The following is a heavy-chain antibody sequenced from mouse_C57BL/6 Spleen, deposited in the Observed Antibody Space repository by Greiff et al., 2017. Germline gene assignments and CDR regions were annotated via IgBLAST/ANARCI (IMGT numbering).Heavy chain of an antibody. CDR1: GFTFSDYG. D-gene: IGHD2-5*01. J-gene: IGHJ2*01. V-gene: IGHV5-15*01. Sequence: EVKLVESGGGLVQPGGSLKLSCAASGFTFSDYGMAWVRQAPRKGPEWVAFISNLAYSIYYADTVTGRFTISRENAKNTLYLEMSSLRSEDTAMYYCARAYYSNYGDYFDYWGQGTTLTVSS. CDR3: ARAYYSNYGDYFDY. CDR2: ISNLAYSI.